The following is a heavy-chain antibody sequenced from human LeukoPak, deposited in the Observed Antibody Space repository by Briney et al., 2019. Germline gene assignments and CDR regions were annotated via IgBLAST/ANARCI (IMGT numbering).Heavy chain of an antibody. V-gene: IGHV3-7*05. D-gene: IGHD3-10*01. CDR1: GFTFSSYG. Sequence: GGSLRLSCAASGFTFSSYGMHWVRQAPGRGLEWVANIKQDGSGEYYVDSVKGRFTISRDNTKNSLYLQMNSLRAEDTAVYYCATWGGSYWGQGTLVTVSS. CDR2: IKQDGSGE. J-gene: IGHJ4*02. CDR3: ATWGGSY.